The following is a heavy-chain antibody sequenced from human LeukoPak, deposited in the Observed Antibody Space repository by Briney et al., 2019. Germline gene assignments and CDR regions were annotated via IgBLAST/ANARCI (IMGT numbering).Heavy chain of an antibody. Sequence: ASVKVSCKVSGYTLTELSMHWVRQAPGKGLECMGSFDPEDGEAIYAQKFQGRVTMTEDTSTDTAYMELSSLRSEDTAVYYCATGKLRGPNWFDPWGQGTLVTVSS. CDR3: ATGKLRGPNWFDP. V-gene: IGHV1-24*01. D-gene: IGHD1-26*01. CDR2: FDPEDGEA. J-gene: IGHJ5*02. CDR1: GYTLTELS.